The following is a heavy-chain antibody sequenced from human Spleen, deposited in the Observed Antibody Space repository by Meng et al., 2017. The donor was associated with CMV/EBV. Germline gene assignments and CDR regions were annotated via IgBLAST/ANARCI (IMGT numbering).Heavy chain of an antibody. CDR2: INPNSGGT. Sequence: ASVKVSCKASGGTFTGYYMHWVRQAPGQGLEWMGWINPNSGGTNYAQKFQGRVTMTRDTSISTAYMELSRLRSDDTAVYYCARAGDGGLIAVAGTVYYYYGMDVWGQGTTVTVSS. CDR1: GGTFTGYY. V-gene: IGHV1-2*02. J-gene: IGHJ6*02. CDR3: ARAGDGGLIAVAGTVYYYYGMDV. D-gene: IGHD6-19*01.